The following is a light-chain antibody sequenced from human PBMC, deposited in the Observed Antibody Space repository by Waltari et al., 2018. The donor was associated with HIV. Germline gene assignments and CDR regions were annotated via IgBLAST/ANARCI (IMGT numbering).Light chain of an antibody. J-gene: IGLJ2*01. CDR1: SSNLGGSH. V-gene: IGLV1-51*01. CDR2: DNI. CDR3: GAWDTRLTVEV. Sequence: QSVVTQPPSVSAAPGQKVTISCSGSSSNLGGSHVSGSPHLPGTAPKLLIYDNIKRPSGIPDRFSGSKSGTSATLGITGLQTGDEADYYCGAWDTRLTVEVFGGGTRLTVL.